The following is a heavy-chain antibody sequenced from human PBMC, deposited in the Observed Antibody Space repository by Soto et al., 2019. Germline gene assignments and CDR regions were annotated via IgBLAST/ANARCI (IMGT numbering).Heavy chain of an antibody. J-gene: IGHJ4*02. CDR2: MNPNSGNT. V-gene: IGHV1-8*01. D-gene: IGHD5-12*01. Sequence: ASVKVSCKASGYTFTSYDINWVRQATGQGLEWMGWMNPNSGNTGYAQKFQGRITMTTDTSTSTAYMEPRSLRSDDTAVYYCARDLGGYNSIAAYWGQGDLVTVSS. CDR3: ARDLGGYNSIAAY. CDR1: GYTFTSYD.